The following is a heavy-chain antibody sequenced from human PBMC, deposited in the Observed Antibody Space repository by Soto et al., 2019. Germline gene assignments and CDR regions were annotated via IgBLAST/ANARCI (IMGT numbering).Heavy chain of an antibody. D-gene: IGHD4-17*01. Sequence: QVQLVQSGAEVKKPGSSVKVSCKASGGSFSTYGISWVRQAPGQGLEWMGGFIPVFTTAKYAQKFQGGVSITADESTDTAYMELSSLRSEDTAVYFCARDGVDVSRTTVRHGALDIWGQGTVVTVSS. CDR1: GGSFSTYG. CDR3: ARDGVDVSRTTVRHGALDI. J-gene: IGHJ3*02. V-gene: IGHV1-69*01. CDR2: FIPVFTTA.